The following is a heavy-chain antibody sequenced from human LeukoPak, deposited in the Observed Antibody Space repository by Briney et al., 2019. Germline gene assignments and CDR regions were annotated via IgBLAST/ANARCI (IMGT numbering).Heavy chain of an antibody. D-gene: IGHD4-17*01. CDR3: AREVSPPGRSTYGDYEGMPDY. V-gene: IGHV1-46*01. CDR1: GYTFTSYY. J-gene: IGHJ4*02. Sequence: ASVKVSCKASGYTFTSYYMHWVRQAPGQGLEWMGIINPSGGSTSYAQKFQGRVTMTRDTSTSTVYMELSSLRSEDTAVYYCAREVSPPGRSTYGDYEGMPDYWGQGTLVTVSS. CDR2: INPSGGST.